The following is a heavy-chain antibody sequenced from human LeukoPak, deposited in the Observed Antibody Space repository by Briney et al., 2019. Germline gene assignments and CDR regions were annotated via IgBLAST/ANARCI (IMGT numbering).Heavy chain of an antibody. Sequence: SETLSLTCTVSGGSISSYYWSWIRQPPGKGLEWIGYIYYSGSTNYNPSLKSRVTISVDTSKNQFSLKLSSVTAADTAVYYCAREDGDYGDFDYWGQGTLVTVSS. D-gene: IGHD4-17*01. CDR2: IYYSGST. J-gene: IGHJ4*02. CDR3: AREDGDYGDFDY. V-gene: IGHV4-59*12. CDR1: GGSISSYY.